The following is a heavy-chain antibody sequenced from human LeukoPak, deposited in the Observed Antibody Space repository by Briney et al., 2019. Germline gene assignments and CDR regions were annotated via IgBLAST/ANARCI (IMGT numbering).Heavy chain of an antibody. Sequence: PGGSLRLSCAASGFTFSSYAMSWVRQAPGKGLEWVSTISNSGDLTYYADSVKGRFTISRDNAKNSLYLQMNSLRDEDTAVYYCARDDSSTWYIGYWGQGTLVTVSS. CDR1: GFTFSSYA. J-gene: IGHJ4*02. D-gene: IGHD6-13*01. V-gene: IGHV3-23*01. CDR3: ARDDSSTWYIGY. CDR2: ISNSGDLT.